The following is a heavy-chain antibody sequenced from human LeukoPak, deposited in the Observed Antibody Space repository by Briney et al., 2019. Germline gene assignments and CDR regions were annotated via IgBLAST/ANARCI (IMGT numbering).Heavy chain of an antibody. CDR3: ASPYTSRFDY. Sequence: SETLSLTCAVYGGSFSGYYWSWIRQPPGKGLEWIGSFYHNETTNYNPSLKSRVSISVDTSKNEFSLKLSSVTAADTAVYYCASPYTSRFDYWGQGILVTVSS. J-gene: IGHJ4*02. CDR2: FYHNETT. CDR1: GGSFSGYY. D-gene: IGHD4-4*01. V-gene: IGHV4-4*08.